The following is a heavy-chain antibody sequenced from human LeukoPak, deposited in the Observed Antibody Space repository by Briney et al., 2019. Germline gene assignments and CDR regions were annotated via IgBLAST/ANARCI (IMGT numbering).Heavy chain of an antibody. CDR1: GYTFTGYY. V-gene: IGHV1-2*02. J-gene: IGHJ4*02. D-gene: IGHD6-6*01. CDR2: LNPKTGDT. Sequence: ASVKVSCKASGYTFTGYYLHWVRQAPGQGLQWMGYLNPKTGDTKHTQNLQGRVTMTRDTSISTAYMELSGLRSDDTAVYYCAREGLYTSSSDFDYWGQGTLVTVSS. CDR3: AREGLYTSSSDFDY.